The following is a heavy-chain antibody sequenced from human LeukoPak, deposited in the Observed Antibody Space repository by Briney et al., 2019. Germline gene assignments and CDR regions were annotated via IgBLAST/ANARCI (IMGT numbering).Heavy chain of an antibody. CDR2: ISSNGRST. CDR3: ARVDIVGAYDY. J-gene: IGHJ4*02. Sequence: YVSAISSNGRSTYYANSVKGRFTISRDNSKNTLYLQMGSLRAEDMAVYYCARVDIVGAYDYWGQGTLVTVSS. D-gene: IGHD1-26*01. V-gene: IGHV3-64*01.